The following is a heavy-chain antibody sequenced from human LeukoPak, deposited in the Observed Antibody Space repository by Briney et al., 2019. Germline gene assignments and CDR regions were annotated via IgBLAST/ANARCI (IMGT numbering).Heavy chain of an antibody. D-gene: IGHD3-3*01. V-gene: IGHV3-53*01. J-gene: IGHJ3*02. CDR2: IYSGGST. Sequence: GGSLRLSCAASGFTVSSDYMSWVRQAPRKGLEWVSVIYSGGSTYYADSVKGRFTISRDNSKNTLYLQMNSLRAEDTAVYYCARDIGSWSGYSDAFDIWGQGTMVTVSS. CDR1: GFTVSSDY. CDR3: ARDIGSWSGYSDAFDI.